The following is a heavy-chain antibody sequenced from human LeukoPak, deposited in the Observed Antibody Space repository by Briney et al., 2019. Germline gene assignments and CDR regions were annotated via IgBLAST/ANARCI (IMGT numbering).Heavy chain of an antibody. Sequence: GGSLRLSCAASGFTFSSYAMSWVRQAPGKGLEWVSAISGSGGGTYYANSVKGRFTISRDNSRDTLYLQMNSLRAEDTALYFCAKTPDYYGSWSSSYIDCWGQGTLVSVSS. CDR2: ISGSGGGT. D-gene: IGHD3-10*01. J-gene: IGHJ4*02. CDR1: GFTFSSYA. CDR3: AKTPDYYGSWSSSYIDC. V-gene: IGHV3-23*01.